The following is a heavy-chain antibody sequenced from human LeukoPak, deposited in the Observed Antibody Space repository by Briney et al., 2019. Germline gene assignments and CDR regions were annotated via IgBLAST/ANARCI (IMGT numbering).Heavy chain of an antibody. CDR3: ASKALYDFWSGPDY. J-gene: IGHJ4*02. D-gene: IGHD3-3*01. CDR1: GGSFSGYY. CDR2: INHSGST. Sequence: SETLSLTCAVYGGSFSGYYWSWIRQPPGKGLELIGEINHSGSTNYNPSLKSRVTISVDTSKNQFSLKLSSVTAADTAVYYCASKALYDFWSGPDYWGQRTLVTVSS. V-gene: IGHV4-34*01.